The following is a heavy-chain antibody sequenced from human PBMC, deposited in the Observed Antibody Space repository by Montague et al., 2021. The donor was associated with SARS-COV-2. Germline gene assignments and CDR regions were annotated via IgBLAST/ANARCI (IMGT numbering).Heavy chain of an antibody. J-gene: IGHJ3*02. CDR2: IDWDDDK. CDR1: GFSLSTSGMC. CDR3: ARIWGATRGDAFDI. D-gene: IGHD1-26*01. V-gene: IGHV2-70*01. Sequence: PPLGKPTQTLTLTCTFSGFSLSTSGMCVSWIRQPPGKALEWLALIDWDDDKYYSTSLKTRLTISKDTSKNQVVLTMTNMDPVDTATYYCARIWGATRGDAFDIWGQGTMVTVSS.